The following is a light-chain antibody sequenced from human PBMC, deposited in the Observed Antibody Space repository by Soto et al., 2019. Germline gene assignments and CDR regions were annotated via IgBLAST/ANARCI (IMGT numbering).Light chain of an antibody. J-gene: IGLJ2*01. CDR1: KNDIGVYDF. CDR2: EVV. V-gene: IGLV2-8*01. Sequence: HSALTQPPSASGSPGQSVTISCTGTKNDIGVYDFVSWYQHHPGKAPRLIIYEVVQRPSGVPDRFSGSKSGNTASLTVSGLQAADEADYHCCSYAGTYTLGGGTKLTVL. CDR3: CSYAGTYT.